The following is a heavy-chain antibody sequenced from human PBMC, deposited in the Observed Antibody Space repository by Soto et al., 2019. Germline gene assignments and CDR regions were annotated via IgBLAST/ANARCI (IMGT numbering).Heavy chain of an antibody. CDR1: GGSFSCYY. CDR3: ARGPRGYPGFEDY. D-gene: IGHD5-18*01. J-gene: IGHJ4*02. Sequence: QVQLQQWGAGLLKPSETLSLTCAVYGGSFSCYYWNWIRQPPGKGLEWIGEINHSGSTNYNPSLKSRVTISVDTSKNQFSLKLSSVTAADTAVYYCARGPRGYPGFEDYWGQGTLVTVSS. V-gene: IGHV4-34*01. CDR2: INHSGST.